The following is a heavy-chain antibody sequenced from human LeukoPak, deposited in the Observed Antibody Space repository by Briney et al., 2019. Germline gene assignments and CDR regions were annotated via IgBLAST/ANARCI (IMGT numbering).Heavy chain of an antibody. CDR1: GYTFTGYY. CDR3: ARDRSSGWYSLNYYYYYYMDV. Sequence: ASVKVSCKASGYTFTGYYMHWVRQAPGQGLEWMGWINPNSGGTNYAQKFQGRVTMTRDTSISTAYMELSRLRSDDTAVYYCARDRSSGWYSLNYYYYYYMDVWGKGTTVTMSS. CDR2: INPNSGGT. J-gene: IGHJ6*03. V-gene: IGHV1-2*02. D-gene: IGHD6-19*01.